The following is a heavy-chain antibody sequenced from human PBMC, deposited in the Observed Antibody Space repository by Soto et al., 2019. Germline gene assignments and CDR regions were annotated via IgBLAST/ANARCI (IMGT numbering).Heavy chain of an antibody. CDR1: GGSISSYY. J-gene: IGHJ6*02. D-gene: IGHD1-1*01. CDR2: IYYSGST. V-gene: IGHV4-59*08. Sequence: SETLSLTCTVSGGSISSYYWSWIRQPPGKGLEWIGYIYYSGSTYYNPSLKSRVTISVDTSKNQFSLKLSSVTAADTAVYYCARQVGGLERRRYYGMDVWGQGTTVTVSS. CDR3: ARQVGGLERRRYYGMDV.